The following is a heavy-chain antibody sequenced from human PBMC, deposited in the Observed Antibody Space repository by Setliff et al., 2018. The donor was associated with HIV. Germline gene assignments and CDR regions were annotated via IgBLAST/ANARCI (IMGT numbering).Heavy chain of an antibody. CDR1: GFTFSSYG. Sequence: PGGSLSLSCAASGFTFSSYGMSWVRQAPGKGLEWVSSISGSGANIYYADSVKGRFTISRDNSKDTLYLQMNSLSAEDTAVYYCAKVDSYAGKNFDYWGQGTLVTVSS. CDR2: ISGSGANI. V-gene: IGHV3-23*01. D-gene: IGHD5-18*01. J-gene: IGHJ4*02. CDR3: AKVDSYAGKNFDY.